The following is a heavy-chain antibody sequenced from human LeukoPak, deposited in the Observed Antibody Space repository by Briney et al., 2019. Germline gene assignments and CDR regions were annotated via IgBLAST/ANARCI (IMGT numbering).Heavy chain of an antibody. CDR2: IAYDGSRA. V-gene: IGHV3-33*01. CDR1: GFTFGGYG. Sequence: PGRSLRLSCAGSGFTFGGYGMHWFRQTPGKGLEWVAVIAYDGSRAFYADSVKGRFTISRDNSKNTMSVQMDDLRAEDTAVYYCTRYYNDHFDHWGQGTLVTVSS. CDR3: TRYYNDHFDH. D-gene: IGHD3-22*01. J-gene: IGHJ4*02.